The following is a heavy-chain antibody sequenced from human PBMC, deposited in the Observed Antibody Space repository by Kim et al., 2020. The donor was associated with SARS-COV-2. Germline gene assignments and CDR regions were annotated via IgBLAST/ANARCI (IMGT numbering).Heavy chain of an antibody. CDR1: GYTFTSYA. CDR2: INAGNGNT. J-gene: IGHJ6*02. D-gene: IGHD2-21*01. CDR3: ARAPISDGMDV. V-gene: IGHV1-3*01. Sequence: ASVKVSCKASGYTFTSYAMHWVHQAPGQRLEWMGWINAGNGNTKYSQKFQGRVTITRDTSASTAYMELSSLRSEDTAVYYCARAPISDGMDVWGQGTTVTVSS.